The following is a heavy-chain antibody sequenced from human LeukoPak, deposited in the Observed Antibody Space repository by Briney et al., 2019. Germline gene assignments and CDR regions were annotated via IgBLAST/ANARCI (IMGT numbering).Heavy chain of an antibody. J-gene: IGHJ4*02. V-gene: IGHV4-39*01. CDR1: GGSISSSSYY. CDR2: IYYSGST. CDR3: ARQRGYYDSSGYYPDY. Sequence: PSETLSLTCAVSGGSISSSSYYWGWIRQPPGKGLEWIGSIYYSGSTYYNPSLKSRVTISADTSKNQFSLKLSSVTAADTAVYYCARQRGYYDSSGYYPDYWGQGTLVTVSS. D-gene: IGHD3-22*01.